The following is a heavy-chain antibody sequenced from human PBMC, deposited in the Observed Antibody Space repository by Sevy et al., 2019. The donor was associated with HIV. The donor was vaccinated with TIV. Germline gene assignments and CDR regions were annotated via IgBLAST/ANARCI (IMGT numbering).Heavy chain of an antibody. CDR1: GKTLSDLS. Sequence: ASVKVSCKVSGKTLSDLSMHWVRQAPGKGLEWMGSFDPEDGETLYAQNFRARVTMTEDTSTDTAYMELSSLRSDDTAVYYCATTKDYYDSSGDPFDYWGQGSLVTVSS. V-gene: IGHV1-24*01. CDR2: FDPEDGET. J-gene: IGHJ4*02. CDR3: ATTKDYYDSSGDPFDY. D-gene: IGHD3-22*01.